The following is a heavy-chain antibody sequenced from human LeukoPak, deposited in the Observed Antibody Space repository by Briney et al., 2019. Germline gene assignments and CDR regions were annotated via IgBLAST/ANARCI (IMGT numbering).Heavy chain of an antibody. D-gene: IGHD3-22*01. V-gene: IGHV4-34*01. CDR1: GGSFSGYY. Sequence: SETLSLTCAVYGGSFSGYYWSWIRQPPGKGLEWIGEINHSGSTSYNPSLKSRVTISVDTSKNQFSLKLSSVTAADTAVYYCARGSMIVVVISHHFDYWGQGTLVTVSS. CDR2: INHSGST. J-gene: IGHJ4*02. CDR3: ARGSMIVVVISHHFDY.